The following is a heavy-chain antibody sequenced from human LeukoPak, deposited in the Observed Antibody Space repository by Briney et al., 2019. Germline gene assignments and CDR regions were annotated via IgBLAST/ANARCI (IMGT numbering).Heavy chain of an antibody. D-gene: IGHD1-26*01. CDR2: ISAYTGDT. Sequence: ASVKVSCKTSGYTFTSYTITWVRQAPGQGLEWMGWISAYTGDTNYAQNFQGRVTMTTDASTNTAYMDPTSLRSDDTAVYYCARVKGGTTAATFDIWGQGTAVTVSS. CDR3: ARVKGGTTAATFDI. CDR1: GYTFTSYT. V-gene: IGHV1-18*01. J-gene: IGHJ3*02.